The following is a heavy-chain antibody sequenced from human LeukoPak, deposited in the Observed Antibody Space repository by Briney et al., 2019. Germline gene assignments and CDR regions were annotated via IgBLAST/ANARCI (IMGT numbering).Heavy chain of an antibody. D-gene: IGHD6-19*01. V-gene: IGHV1-2*02. J-gene: IGHJ4*02. CDR2: INPTSGST. CDR3: ARGGSAWDNPFDY. CDR1: GYTFTGYY. Sequence: ASVKVSCKASGYTFTGYYIHWVRQAPGQGLEWMGWINPTSGSTKYAQKFQGRVTMTRDTSISTAYMELSRLRADDTAVFYCARGGSAWDNPFDYWGQGTLVTVSS.